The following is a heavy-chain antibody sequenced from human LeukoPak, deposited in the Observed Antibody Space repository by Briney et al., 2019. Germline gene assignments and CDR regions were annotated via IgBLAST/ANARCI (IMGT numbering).Heavy chain of an antibody. CDR2: NSGST. J-gene: IGHJ3*02. CDR3: ARHKYSSGWPPEGAFDI. V-gene: IGHV4-39*01. CDR1: GGSISSSSYY. D-gene: IGHD6-19*01. Sequence: SETLSLTCTVSGGSISSSSYYWGWIRQPPGKGLEWIASNSGSTYYNPSLKSRVTISVDTSKNQFSLKLSSVTAADTAVYYCARHKYSSGWPPEGAFDIWGQGTMVTVSS.